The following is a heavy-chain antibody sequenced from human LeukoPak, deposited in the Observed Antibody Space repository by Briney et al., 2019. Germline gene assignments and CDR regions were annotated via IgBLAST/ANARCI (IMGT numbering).Heavy chain of an antibody. J-gene: IGHJ6*03. Sequence: GESLKISCKGSGYSFSNYWIGWVRQMPGKGLEWMGIIYPADSDTRYSPSFQGQVTISVDKSISTAYLQWSSLKASDTAMYYCARRGRGYSYGYYYYYMDVWGKGTTVTVSS. V-gene: IGHV5-51*01. CDR3: ARRGRGYSYGYYYYYMDV. CDR1: GYSFSNYW. CDR2: IYPADSDT. D-gene: IGHD5-18*01.